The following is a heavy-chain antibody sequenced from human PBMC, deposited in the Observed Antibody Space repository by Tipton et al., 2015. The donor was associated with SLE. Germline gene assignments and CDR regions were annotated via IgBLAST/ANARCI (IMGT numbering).Heavy chain of an antibody. D-gene: IGHD6-13*01. Sequence: TLSLTCTVSGASINSGTYYWSWIRQPPGKGLEWIGYIYYSGSTNYNPSLKSRVTISVDTSKNQFSLKLSSVTAADTAVYYCARGRRSRYYYYYYMDVWGKGTTVTVSS. CDR3: ARGRRSRYYYYYYMDV. CDR2: IYYSGST. V-gene: IGHV4-61*01. CDR1: GASINSGTYY. J-gene: IGHJ6*03.